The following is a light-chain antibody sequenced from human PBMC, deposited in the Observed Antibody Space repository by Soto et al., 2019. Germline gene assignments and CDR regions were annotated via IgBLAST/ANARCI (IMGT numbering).Light chain of an antibody. Sequence: EILMTQSPATLSVSPGERATLSCGASQSVSSKLAWYQQKPGQAPRLLIYGASTRATGIPARFSGSGSGTEFTLTISSLETEDAAVYYCQQRSNWHTITFGHGTRLEIK. V-gene: IGKV3-15*01. J-gene: IGKJ5*01. CDR1: QSVSSK. CDR3: QQRSNWHTIT. CDR2: GAS.